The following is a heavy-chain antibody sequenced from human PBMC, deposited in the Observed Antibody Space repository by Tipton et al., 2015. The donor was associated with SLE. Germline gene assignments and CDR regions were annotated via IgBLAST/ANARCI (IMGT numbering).Heavy chain of an antibody. Sequence: TLSLTCTVSGGSISSDGHYWSWIRQHPGKGLEWIGYIHYNGATYYMPSLESRVTMSIDRSENQFSLELRSVTAADTAVYYCAGDVAIAAVGHWFDPWGQGTLVTVSS. D-gene: IGHD6-13*01. CDR2: IHYNGAT. CDR1: GGSISSDGHY. J-gene: IGHJ5*02. V-gene: IGHV4-31*03. CDR3: AGDVAIAAVGHWFDP.